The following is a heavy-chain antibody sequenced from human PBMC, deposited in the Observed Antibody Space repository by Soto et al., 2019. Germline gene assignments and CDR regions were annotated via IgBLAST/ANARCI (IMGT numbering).Heavy chain of an antibody. CDR1: GFTFSSYG. CDR2: ISYDGSNK. J-gene: IGHJ4*02. V-gene: IGHV3-30*18. CDR3: AKDPRHTY. Sequence: QVQLVESGGGVVQPGRSLRLSCAASGFTFSSYGMHWVRQAPGKGLEWVAVISYDGSNKYYAVSVKGRFTISRDNSKNTLYMPMNSLRAEDTAVYYCAKDPRHTYWGQGTLVTVSS.